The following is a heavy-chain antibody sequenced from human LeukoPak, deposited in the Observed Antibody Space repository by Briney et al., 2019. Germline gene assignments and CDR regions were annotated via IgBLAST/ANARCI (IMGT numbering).Heavy chain of an antibody. CDR1: GGSFSGYY. J-gene: IGHJ3*02. D-gene: IGHD3-10*01. CDR2: INHSGST. V-gene: IGHV4-34*01. CDR3: ARRRSITMVRGVIITAFDI. Sequence: SETLSLTCAVYGGSFSGYYWSWIRQPPGKGLEWIGEINHSGSTNYNPSPKSRVTISVDTSKNQFSLKLSSVTAADTAVYYCARRRSITMVRGVIITAFDIWGQGTMVTVSS.